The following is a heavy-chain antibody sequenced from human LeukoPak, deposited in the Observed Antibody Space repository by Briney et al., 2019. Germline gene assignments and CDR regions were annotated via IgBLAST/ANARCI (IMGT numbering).Heavy chain of an antibody. CDR1: GFTLSSYS. J-gene: IGHJ4*02. V-gene: IGHV3-21*01. CDR3: VRVRDSSGYYPHTLDY. CDR2: ISGSSSYL. D-gene: IGHD3-22*01. Sequence: PGGSLRLSCAASGFTLSSYSMNWVRQAPGKGLEWVSSISGSSSYLYYADSVKGRFTISRENAKNLLYLQMNSLRAEDTAVYYCVRVRDSSGYYPHTLDYWGQGTLVTVSS.